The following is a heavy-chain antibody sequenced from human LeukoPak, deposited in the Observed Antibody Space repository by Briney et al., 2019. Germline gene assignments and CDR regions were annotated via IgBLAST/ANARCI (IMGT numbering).Heavy chain of an antibody. CDR1: GYSFTSYW. J-gene: IGHJ3*02. Sequence: GESLKISCKGSGYSFTSYWIGWVRQMPGKGLEWMGIIYPRDSDTRYSPSFQGHVTISADKSISTAYLQWSSLKASDTAMYYCASKPYYYDSSGDANDAFDIWGQGTMVTVSS. V-gene: IGHV5-51*01. D-gene: IGHD3-22*01. CDR2: IYPRDSDT. CDR3: ASKPYYYDSSGDANDAFDI.